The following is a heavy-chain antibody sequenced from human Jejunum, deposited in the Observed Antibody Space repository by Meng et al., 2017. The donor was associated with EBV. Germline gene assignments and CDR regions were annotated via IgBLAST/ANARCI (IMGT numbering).Heavy chain of an antibody. D-gene: IGHD2-2*01. Sequence: RESGPGLVKPSGPLSLSCAVFGGSISRSNWWTWVRQPPGKGLEWIGEIFHSGRTNYNPSLKSRVTISVDSSSQFSLKLTSVTAADTAVYYCARLDCSSGNCYDFYFYEGMDVWGQGTTVTVSS. J-gene: IGHJ6*02. CDR3: ARLDCSSGNCYDFYFYEGMDV. CDR2: IFHSGRT. CDR1: GGSISRSNW. V-gene: IGHV4-4*02.